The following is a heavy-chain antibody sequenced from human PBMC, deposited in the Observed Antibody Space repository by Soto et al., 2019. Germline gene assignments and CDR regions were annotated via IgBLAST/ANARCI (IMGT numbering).Heavy chain of an antibody. J-gene: IGHJ3*02. CDR1: GGSISSGGYS. CDR2: IYHSGST. D-gene: IGHD2-2*01. V-gene: IGHV4-30-2*01. Sequence: SATLSLTCAVSGGSISSGGYSWSWIRQPPGKGLEWIGYIYHSGSTYYNPSLKSRVTISVDRSKNQFSLKLSSVTAADTVVYYCARQVPVDAFDIWGQGTMVTVSS. CDR3: ARQVPVDAFDI.